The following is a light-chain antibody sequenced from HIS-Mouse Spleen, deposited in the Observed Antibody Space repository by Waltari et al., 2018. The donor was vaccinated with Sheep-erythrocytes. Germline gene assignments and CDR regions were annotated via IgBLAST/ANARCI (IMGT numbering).Light chain of an antibody. CDR2: EVS. CDR3: SSYTSSSTYV. V-gene: IGLV2-14*01. Sequence: QSALTQPPSASGSPGQSVTISCTGTSSDVCGYNYVSWYQQHPGKAPKLMIYEVSNRPSGVSNRFSGSKSGNTASLTISGLQAEDEADYYCSSYTSSSTYVFGTGTKVTVL. CDR1: SSDVCGYNY. J-gene: IGLJ1*01.